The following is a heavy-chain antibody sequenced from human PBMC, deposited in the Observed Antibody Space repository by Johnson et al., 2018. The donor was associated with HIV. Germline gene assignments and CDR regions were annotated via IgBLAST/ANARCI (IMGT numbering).Heavy chain of an antibody. CDR3: ATGVGAKTLTDAFDI. D-gene: IGHD1-26*01. CDR1: GFTFSSYA. CDR2: ISYDGSNK. V-gene: IGHV3-30-3*01. J-gene: IGHJ3*02. Sequence: QVQLVESGGGVVQPGRSLRLSCVASGFTFSSYAMHWVRQAPGKGLEWVAVISYDGSNKYYADSVKGRFTISRDNSKNTLYLQMNSLRAEDTAVYYCATGVGAKTLTDAFDIWGQGTMVTVSS.